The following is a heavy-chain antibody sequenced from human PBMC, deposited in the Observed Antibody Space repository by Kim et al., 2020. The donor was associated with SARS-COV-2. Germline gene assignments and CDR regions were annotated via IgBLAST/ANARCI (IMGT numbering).Heavy chain of an antibody. Sequence: GGSLRLSCAASGFTFSSYAMHWVRQAPGKGLEWVAIISYDGSNKYYADSVKSRFTISRDNSKNTLYLQMNSLRAEDTAVYYCARGPQYCSGGSCWAFDYWGQGTLVTVSS. CDR3: ARGPQYCSGGSCWAFDY. D-gene: IGHD2-15*01. J-gene: IGHJ4*02. V-gene: IGHV3-30-3*01. CDR2: ISYDGSNK. CDR1: GFTFSSYA.